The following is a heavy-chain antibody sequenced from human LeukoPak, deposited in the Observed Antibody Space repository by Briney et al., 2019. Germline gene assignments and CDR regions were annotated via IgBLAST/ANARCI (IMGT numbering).Heavy chain of an antibody. J-gene: IGHJ4*02. D-gene: IGHD3-22*01. CDR3: AKEYYYDSSGALGY. CDR2: ISGSGGST. V-gene: IGHV3-23*01. Sequence: GGSLRLSCAASGFTFSSYAMSWVRQAPGKGLEWVSTISGSGGSTYYADSVKGRFTISRDNSKNTLYLQMNSLRAEDTAVYYCAKEYYYDSSGALGYWGQGTLVTVSS. CDR1: GFTFSSYA.